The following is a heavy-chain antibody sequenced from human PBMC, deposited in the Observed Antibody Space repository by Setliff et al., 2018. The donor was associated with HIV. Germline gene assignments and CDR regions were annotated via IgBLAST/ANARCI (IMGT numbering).Heavy chain of an antibody. CDR3: ARASYYYDSSGWVDY. CDR1: GFTFSTYR. CDR2: ISSSSSYI. D-gene: IGHD3-22*01. Sequence: PGGSLRLSCAASGFTFSTYRMNWVRQAPGKGLEWVSSISSSSSYIYYADSVKGRFTISRDNSKNTLYLQMNSLRAEDTAVYYCARASYYYDSSGWVDYWGQGTLVTVSS. V-gene: IGHV3-21*04. J-gene: IGHJ4*02.